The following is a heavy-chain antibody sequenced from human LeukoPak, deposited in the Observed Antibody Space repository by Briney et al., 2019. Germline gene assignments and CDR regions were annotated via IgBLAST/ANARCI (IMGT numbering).Heavy chain of an antibody. CDR1: GFTFTSDA. J-gene: IGHJ4*02. Sequence: AGGSLRLSCVASGFTFTSDAMNWVRQAPGKGLEWVSSTVSRGTTQYADSVKGRFTISRDNSKNTLYLQMNSLRAEDTALYYCATSTVAKYDYWGQGTLVAVSS. V-gene: IGHV3-23*01. CDR3: ATSTVAKYDY. CDR2: TVSRGTT. D-gene: IGHD4-11*01.